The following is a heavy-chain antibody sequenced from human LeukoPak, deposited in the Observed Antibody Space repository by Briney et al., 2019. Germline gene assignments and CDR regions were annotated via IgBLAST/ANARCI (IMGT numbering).Heavy chain of an antibody. J-gene: IGHJ4*02. V-gene: IGHV3-30*04. CDR1: GLTFSSYA. CDR2: ISYDGSNK. Sequence: PGRSLRLSCAASGLTFSSYAMHWVRQAPGKGLEWVAVISYDGSNKYYADSVKGRFTISRDNSKNTLYLQMNSLRAEDTAVYYCARESYDILTGYRGPNDYWGQGTLVTVSS. CDR3: ARESYDILTGYRGPNDY. D-gene: IGHD3-9*01.